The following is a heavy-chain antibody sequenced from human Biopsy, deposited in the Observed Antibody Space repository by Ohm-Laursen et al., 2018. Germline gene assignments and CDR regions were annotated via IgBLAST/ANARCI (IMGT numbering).Heavy chain of an antibody. Sequence: SETLSLTCAVSGYSISSDYRWGWIRQAPGKTLEWLGHIFKDGNTHSNPSRRSRLIISIDTSKNQFSRMMTSVSGADTAGYFCARVGSGWAPFDKWGPGTLVTVSS. CDR2: IFKDGNT. V-gene: IGHV4-38-2*01. CDR1: GYSISSDYR. CDR3: ARVGSGWAPFDK. D-gene: IGHD6-19*01. J-gene: IGHJ4*02.